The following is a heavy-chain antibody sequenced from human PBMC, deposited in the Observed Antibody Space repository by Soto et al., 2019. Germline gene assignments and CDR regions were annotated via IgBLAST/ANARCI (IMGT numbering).Heavy chain of an antibody. J-gene: IGHJ6*02. D-gene: IGHD2-8*01. V-gene: IGHV3-21*06. CDR3: ARELYGDYFYYAMDV. Sequence: EVQLLESGGDLVQPGGSLRLSCAASGFTFSTYAMNWVRQAPGKGLEWVSSITSTGIYTYYADSVKGRFTIPRDNAKNSLYLQMNSLRGEDTAIYYCARELYGDYFYYAMDVWGQGTTVTVSS. CDR2: ITSTGIYT. CDR1: GFTFSTYA.